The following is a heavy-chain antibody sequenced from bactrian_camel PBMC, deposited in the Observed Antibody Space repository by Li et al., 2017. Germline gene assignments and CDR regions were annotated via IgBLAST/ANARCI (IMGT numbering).Heavy chain of an antibody. J-gene: IGHJ6*01. D-gene: IGHD2*01. Sequence: VQLVESGGGSVQAGGSLRLSCTASGFTFDATGMGWYRQAPGNECELVSTISSDGVTYYADSVKGRVAISGGNAKNTVYLQMNSLKTEDTALYYCATGYCSGDYCPFGYWGQGTQVTVS. CDR1: GFTFDATG. V-gene: IGHV3S55*01. CDR3: ATGYCSGDYCPFGY. CDR2: ISSDGVT.